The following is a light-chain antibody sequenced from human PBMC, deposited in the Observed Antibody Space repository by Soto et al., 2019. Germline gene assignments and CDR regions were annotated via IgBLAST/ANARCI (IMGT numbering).Light chain of an antibody. Sequence: EIVMTQSPATLSVSPGERATLSCRASQSVSSNLAWYQQKPGQAPRLLIYGASTRASGLPARFSGSGSGTEFTLTISSLQSEDFAVYYCQQYNNRLWTFGQGTKVDI. J-gene: IGKJ1*01. CDR1: QSVSSN. V-gene: IGKV3-15*01. CDR2: GAS. CDR3: QQYNNRLWT.